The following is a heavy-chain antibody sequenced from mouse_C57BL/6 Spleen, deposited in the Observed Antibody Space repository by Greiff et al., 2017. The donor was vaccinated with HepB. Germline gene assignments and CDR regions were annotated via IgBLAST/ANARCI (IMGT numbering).Heavy chain of an antibody. CDR2: TNPTNGRT. CDR3: ATIKKLVATYFDY. V-gene: IGHV1S81*02. J-gene: IGHJ2*01. Sequence: VQLQQSGAELVKAGASVKMSCKASGYTFTSYWMHWVKQRLGQGLEWFAETNPTNGRTYYNEKFKSKATLTVDKSSSTAYMLLSGPTFEDSAVYYCATIKKLVATYFDYWGQGTTLTVSS. CDR1: GYTFTSYW. D-gene: IGHD1-1*01.